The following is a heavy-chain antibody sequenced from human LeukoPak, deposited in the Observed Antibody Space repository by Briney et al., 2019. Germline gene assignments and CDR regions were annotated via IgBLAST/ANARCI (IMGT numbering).Heavy chain of an antibody. J-gene: IGHJ4*02. Sequence: GASVKVSCKASGYTFTGYYMHWVRQAPGQGLEWMGWIKPNSGDTNYAQKFQGRVTMTRDTSISTAYMELSRLRSDDTAVYYCARDIYYDSSGYYYLRVFDYWGQGTLVTVSS. CDR2: IKPNSGDT. D-gene: IGHD3-22*01. CDR3: ARDIYYDSSGYYYLRVFDY. V-gene: IGHV1-2*02. CDR1: GYTFTGYY.